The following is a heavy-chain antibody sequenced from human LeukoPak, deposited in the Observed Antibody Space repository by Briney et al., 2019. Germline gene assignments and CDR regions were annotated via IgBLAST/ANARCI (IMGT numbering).Heavy chain of an antibody. D-gene: IGHD2-15*01. J-gene: IGHJ6*03. V-gene: IGHV3-7*01. CDR3: ASSRGGCSGGSCSSGILYYYMDV. Sequence: GGSLRLSCAASGFTFSSYGMSWVRQAPGKGLEWVANIKQDGSEKYYVDSVKGRFTISRDNDKNSLYLQMNSMGAEDEAVYYCASSRGGCSGGSCSSGILYYYMDVWGKGTTVTVSS. CDR1: GFTFSSYG. CDR2: IKQDGSEK.